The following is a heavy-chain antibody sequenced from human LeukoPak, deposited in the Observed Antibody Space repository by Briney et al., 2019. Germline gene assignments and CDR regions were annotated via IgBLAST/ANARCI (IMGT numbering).Heavy chain of an antibody. CDR2: INHSGST. Sequence: SETLSLTCAVYGGSFSGYYWSWIRQPPGKGLEWIGEINHSGSTNYNPSLKSRVTISVDTSKNQFSLKLSSVTAADTAVYYCAIPHRSIGFDYWGQGTLVTVSS. J-gene: IGHJ4*02. CDR3: AIPHRSIGFDY. CDR1: GGSFSGYY. V-gene: IGHV4-34*01. D-gene: IGHD1-14*01.